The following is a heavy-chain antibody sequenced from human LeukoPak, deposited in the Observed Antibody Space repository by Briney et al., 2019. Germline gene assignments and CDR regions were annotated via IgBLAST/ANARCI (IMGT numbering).Heavy chain of an antibody. D-gene: IGHD3-22*01. CDR3: ARDAEVGYFDSSNFYDY. V-gene: IGHV3-30*04. CDR2: MLYDGTDS. Sequence: GGSLRLSCAASGFSFSSYAFHWVRQAPGKGLEWVAAMLYDGTDSFYAGSVKGRFTISRDNAKNSLYLQMNSLRAEDTAVYYCARDAEVGYFDSSNFYDYWGQGTLVTVSS. J-gene: IGHJ4*02. CDR1: GFSFSSYA.